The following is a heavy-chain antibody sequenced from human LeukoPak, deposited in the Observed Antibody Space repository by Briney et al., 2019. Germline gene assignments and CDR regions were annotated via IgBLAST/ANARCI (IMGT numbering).Heavy chain of an antibody. CDR3: VKGPRPDITVAHTVEN. J-gene: IGHJ4*02. CDR2: ISSRGDST. CDR1: GFIFSHYA. Sequence: GGSLILSCAASGFIFSHYAMSWVRQVPGRGLEWVSTISSRGDSTYVADSVKGRFTISRDNSKNSLYLQMNTVRAEDTAVYYCVKGPRPDITVAHTVENWGQGTLVTVSS. D-gene: IGHD6-19*01. V-gene: IGHV3-23*01.